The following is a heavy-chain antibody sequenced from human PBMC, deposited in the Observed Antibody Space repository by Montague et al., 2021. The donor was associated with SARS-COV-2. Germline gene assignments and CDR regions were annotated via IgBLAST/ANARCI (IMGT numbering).Heavy chain of an antibody. V-gene: IGHV3-23*01. J-gene: IGHJ4*02. Sequence: SRRLSCAASGIPFSNYAMSWARQAPGKGLEWVSAISGSGGSTYYADSVKGRFSISRDNSKNTLYLQMNSLRAGDTAVYYCAKDKGVAYYFDHWGQGTLVAVSS. D-gene: IGHD2-15*01. CDR3: AKDKGVAYYFDH. CDR1: GIPFSNYA. CDR2: ISGSGGST.